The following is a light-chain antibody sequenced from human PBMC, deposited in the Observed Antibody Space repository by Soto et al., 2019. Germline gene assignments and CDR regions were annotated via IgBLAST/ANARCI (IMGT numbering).Light chain of an antibody. V-gene: IGLV2-14*01. J-gene: IGLJ2*01. CDR3: TSYTSSSSVV. CDR1: GSDIGGYNY. CDR2: EVS. Sequence: QSALTQPASVSGSPGQSITISCTGTGSDIGGYNYVSWYQQHPGRAPKVMIHEVSNRRSGVSNRFSASKSGNTASLTISGLQAEDEADYYCTSYTSSSSVVFGGGTQLTVL.